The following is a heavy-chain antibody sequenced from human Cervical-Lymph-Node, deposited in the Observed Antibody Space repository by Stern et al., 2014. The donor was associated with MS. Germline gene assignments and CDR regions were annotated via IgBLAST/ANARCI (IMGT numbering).Heavy chain of an antibody. V-gene: IGHV3-48*01. Sequence: VQLVEYGGGFVQHGGSMRVFCEDYGFSLTDYNMNWVRQGPGKGLEWLSYISIFGDTIYYADSVKVRFTISRYNGRNSLYLQINSLIVEDTAVYYCARGPPLFDPWGQGTLVTVSS. J-gene: IGHJ5*02. CDR1: GFSLTDYN. CDR3: ARGPPLFDP. CDR2: ISIFGDTI.